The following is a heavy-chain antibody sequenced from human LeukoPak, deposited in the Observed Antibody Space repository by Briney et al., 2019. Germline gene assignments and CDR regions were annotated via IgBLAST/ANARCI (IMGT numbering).Heavy chain of an antibody. D-gene: IGHD3-22*01. Sequence: GGSLRLSCAASGFPFSRYAMTWVRQAPGKGLEWVSVIYSGGSTYYADSVKGRFTISRDNSKNTLYLQMNSLRAEDTAVYYCARADYDSSGYYYYFDYWGQGTLVTVSS. V-gene: IGHV3-66*02. CDR3: ARADYDSSGYYYYFDY. CDR2: IYSGGST. J-gene: IGHJ4*02. CDR1: GFPFSRYA.